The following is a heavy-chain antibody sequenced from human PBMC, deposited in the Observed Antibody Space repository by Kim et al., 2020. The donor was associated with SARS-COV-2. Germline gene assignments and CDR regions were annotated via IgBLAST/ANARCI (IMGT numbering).Heavy chain of an antibody. CDR3: ARDAYSSSWYGVYYYGMDV. V-gene: IGHV1-3*01. D-gene: IGHD6-13*01. CDR1: GYTFTSYA. J-gene: IGHJ6*02. CDR2: INAGNGNT. Sequence: ASVKVSCKASGYTFTSYAMHWVRQAPGQRLEWMGWINAGNGNTKYSQKFQGRVTITRDTSASTAYMELSSLRSEDTAVYYCARDAYSSSWYGVYYYGMDVWGQGTTVTVSS.